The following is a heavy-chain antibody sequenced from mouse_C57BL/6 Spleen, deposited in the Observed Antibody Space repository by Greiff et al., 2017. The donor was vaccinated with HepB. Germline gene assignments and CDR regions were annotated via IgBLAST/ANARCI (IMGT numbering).Heavy chain of an antibody. Sequence: VKLVESGAELVRPGASVTLSCKASGYTFTDYEMHWVKQTPVHGLEWIGAIDPETGGTAYNQKFKGKAILTADKSSSTAYMELRSLTSEDSAVYYCTRDYGSTPLAYWGQGTLVTVSA. CDR2: IDPETGGT. D-gene: IGHD1-1*01. CDR3: TRDYGSTPLAY. V-gene: IGHV1-15*01. J-gene: IGHJ3*01. CDR1: GYTFTDYE.